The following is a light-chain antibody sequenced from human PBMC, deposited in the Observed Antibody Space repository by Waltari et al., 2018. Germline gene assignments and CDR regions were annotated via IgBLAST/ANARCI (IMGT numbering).Light chain of an antibody. CDR2: EVS. V-gene: IGLV2-14*01. CDR3: SSSTSSSTLEGV. CDR1: SSDVGGYNY. Sequence: QSALTQPASVSGSPGQSITISCTGPSSDVGGYNYVSWYQQHPDKAPKLMIYEVSNRPSGVSNRFSGSKSGNTASLTISGLQAEDEADYYCSSSTSSSTLEGVFGGGTKLTVL. J-gene: IGLJ3*02.